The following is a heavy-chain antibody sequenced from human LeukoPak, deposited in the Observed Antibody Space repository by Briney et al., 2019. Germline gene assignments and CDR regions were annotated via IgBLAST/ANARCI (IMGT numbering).Heavy chain of an antibody. V-gene: IGHV3-23*01. Sequence: GGSLRLSCAASGFTFSSYAMSWVRQAPGKGLEWVSAISGSGGSTYYADSVKGRFTISRDDSKNTLYLQMNSLRAEDTAVYYCATEPSYYGSGNDYWGQGTLVTVSS. J-gene: IGHJ4*02. CDR1: GFTFSSYA. CDR3: ATEPSYYGSGNDY. D-gene: IGHD3-10*01. CDR2: ISGSGGST.